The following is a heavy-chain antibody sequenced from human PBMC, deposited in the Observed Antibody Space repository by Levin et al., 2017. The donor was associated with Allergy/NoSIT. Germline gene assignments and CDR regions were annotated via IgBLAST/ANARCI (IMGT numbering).Heavy chain of an antibody. CDR1: GFTFSSYG. V-gene: IGHV3-30*18. CDR3: AKDMGQGVMGATHY. J-gene: IGHJ4*02. Sequence: LSLTCAASGFTFSSYGMHWVRPAPGKGLEWVAVISYDGSNKYYADSVKGRFTISRDNSKNTLYLQMNSLRAEDTAVYYCAKDMGQGVMGATHYWGQGTLVTVSS. D-gene: IGHD1-26*01. CDR2: ISYDGSNK.